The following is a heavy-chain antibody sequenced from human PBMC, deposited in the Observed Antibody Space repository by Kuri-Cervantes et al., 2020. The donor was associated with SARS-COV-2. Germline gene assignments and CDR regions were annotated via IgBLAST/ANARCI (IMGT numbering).Heavy chain of an antibody. CDR1: GGSFSGYY. CDR3: ARLSTVTDNYGMDV. D-gene: IGHD4-17*01. V-gene: IGHV4-34*01. Sequence: SQTLSLTCAVYGGSFSGYYWSWIRQPPGKGLEWIGEINHSGSTNYNPSLKSRVTISVDTSKNQFSLKLSSVTAADTAAYYCARLSTVTDNYGMDVWGQGTTVTVSS. CDR2: INHSGST. J-gene: IGHJ6*02.